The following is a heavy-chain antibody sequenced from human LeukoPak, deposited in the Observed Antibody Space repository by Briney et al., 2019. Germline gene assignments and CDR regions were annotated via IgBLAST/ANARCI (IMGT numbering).Heavy chain of an antibody. CDR2: IIPILGIA. Sequence: SVKVSCKASGGTFSSYAISWVRQAPGQGLEWMGRIIPILGIANYAQKFQGRVTITADKSTSTAYMELSSLRSEDTAVYYCARLPMVRGVWYYFDYWGQGTLVTVSS. CDR3: ARLPMVRGVWYYFDY. D-gene: IGHD3-10*01. J-gene: IGHJ4*02. V-gene: IGHV1-69*04. CDR1: GGTFSSYA.